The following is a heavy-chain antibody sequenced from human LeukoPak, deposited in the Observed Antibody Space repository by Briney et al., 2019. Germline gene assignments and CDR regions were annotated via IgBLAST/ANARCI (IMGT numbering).Heavy chain of an antibody. V-gene: IGHV3-23*01. CDR2: FGGTGAGI. CDR3: AKSGPYFYES. CDR1: GFTFSSYA. J-gene: IGHJ4*02. D-gene: IGHD1-26*01. Sequence: GGSLRLSCAASGFTFSSYAMHWVRQAPGKGLEWVSTFGGTGAGIYYADSVKGRFTVSRDNSKNTLYLQMNSLRGEDTAIYYCAKSGPYFYESWGRGTLVTVSS.